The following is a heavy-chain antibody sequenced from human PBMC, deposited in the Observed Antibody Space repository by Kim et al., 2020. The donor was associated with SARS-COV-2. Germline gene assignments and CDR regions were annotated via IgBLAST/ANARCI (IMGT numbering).Heavy chain of an antibody. Sequence: YNPSLKSRVTISVDTSKNQFSLRLSSVTAADTAVYYCASRYSSSLYYFDYWGQGTLVTVSS. V-gene: IGHV4-39*01. J-gene: IGHJ4*02. CDR3: ASRYSSSLYYFDY. D-gene: IGHD6-6*01.